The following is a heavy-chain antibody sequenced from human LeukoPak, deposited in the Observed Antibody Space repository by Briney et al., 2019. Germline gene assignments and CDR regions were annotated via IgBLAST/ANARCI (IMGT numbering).Heavy chain of an antibody. CDR2: IGGSGGST. Sequence: GGSLRLSCAASGFTFTSYGMDWVRQAPGQGLEWVSGIGGSGGSTYYADSVKGRSTISRDNSKNTLFLQMNSLRAEDTAVYYCAKRRCVGDCHPEYWGQGTLVTVSS. CDR1: GFTFTSYG. CDR3: AKRRCVGDCHPEY. J-gene: IGHJ4*02. D-gene: IGHD2-21*02. V-gene: IGHV3-23*01.